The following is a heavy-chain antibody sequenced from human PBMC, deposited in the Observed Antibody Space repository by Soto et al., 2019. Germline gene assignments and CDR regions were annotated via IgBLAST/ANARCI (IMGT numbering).Heavy chain of an antibody. J-gene: IGHJ4*02. Sequence: SETLSLTCTVSGGSISSYYWSWIRQPPGKGLEWIGEINHSGSTNYSPSLKSRVTISVDTSKNQFSLKLSSVTAADTAVYYCARAPVRGRDYWGQGTLVTVSS. D-gene: IGHD3-10*01. CDR3: ARAPVRGRDY. CDR1: GGSISSYY. V-gene: IGHV4-34*01. CDR2: INHSGST.